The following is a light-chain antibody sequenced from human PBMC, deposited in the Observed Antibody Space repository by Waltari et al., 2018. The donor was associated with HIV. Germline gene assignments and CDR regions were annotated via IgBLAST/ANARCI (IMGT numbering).Light chain of an antibody. J-gene: IGLJ3*02. Sequence: QSVLTQPPSASGTPGPRVTIPCPGSSSNIGSYTVNWYQQIPGTAPKLLIFSNNYRPSGVPDRFSGSKSGTSASLAISGLHSDDEADYFCAAWEDSLNGPIWVFGGGTKLTVL. CDR1: SSNIGSYT. V-gene: IGLV1-44*01. CDR2: SNN. CDR3: AAWEDSLNGPIWV.